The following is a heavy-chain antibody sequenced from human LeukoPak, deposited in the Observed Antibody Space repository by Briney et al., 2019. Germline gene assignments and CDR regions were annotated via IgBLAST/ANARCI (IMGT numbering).Heavy chain of an antibody. V-gene: IGHV4-39*01. Sequence: PSETLSLTCTVSSVSISSGSYYWAWIRQPPGESLEWIGSMHYTGSTYYNPSLKTRVTISVDTSKNQLSLKLRSVTAADTAVYYCARRDYFDSWGRGTLVTVSS. CDR2: MHYTGST. J-gene: IGHJ4*02. CDR1: SVSISSGSYY. CDR3: ARRDYFDS.